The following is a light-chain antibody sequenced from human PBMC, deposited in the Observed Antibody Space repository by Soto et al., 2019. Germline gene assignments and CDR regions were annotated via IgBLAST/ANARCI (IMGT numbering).Light chain of an antibody. CDR3: QQHAAYPRD. CDR1: QDISNR. Sequence: DIRVTQSPSAMSAAVGDRVTITCRTSQDISNRLGWFQQRPGKAPKRLISSASTLETRVPSRFSGTGSGTEFTLTISSLQPEDFATYYCQQHAAYPRDFGQGTKVEMK. J-gene: IGKJ1*01. CDR2: SAS. V-gene: IGKV1-17*03.